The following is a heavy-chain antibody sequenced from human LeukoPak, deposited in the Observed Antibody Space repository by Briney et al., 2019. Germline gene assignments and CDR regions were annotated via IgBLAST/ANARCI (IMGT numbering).Heavy chain of an antibody. CDR2: ISYDGSNK. D-gene: IGHD6-6*01. J-gene: IGHJ6*02. Sequence: GGSLRLSCAASGFTFSSYGMHWVRQASGKGLEWVAVISYDGSNKYYADSVKGRFTISRDNSKNTLYLQMNSLRAEDTAVYYCAKEFSSSPWRYYYGMDVWGQGTTVTVSS. CDR3: AKEFSSSPWRYYYGMDV. V-gene: IGHV3-30*18. CDR1: GFTFSSYG.